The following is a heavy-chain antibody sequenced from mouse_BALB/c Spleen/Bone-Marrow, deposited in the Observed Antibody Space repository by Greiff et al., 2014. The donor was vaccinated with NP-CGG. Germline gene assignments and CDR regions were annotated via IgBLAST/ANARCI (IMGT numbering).Heavy chain of an antibody. CDR1: GYSFTSYW. J-gene: IGHJ3*01. Sequence: EVKLVESGTVLARPGASVKMSCKASGYSFTSYWMHWVKQRPGQGLEWIGAIYPGNSDTSYDQKFKGKAKLTAVTSASTAHMELSSLTNEDSAVYYCTFLVKEDFAYWGQGTLVTVSA. V-gene: IGHV1-5*01. D-gene: IGHD2-10*02. CDR2: IYPGNSDT. CDR3: TFLVKEDFAY.